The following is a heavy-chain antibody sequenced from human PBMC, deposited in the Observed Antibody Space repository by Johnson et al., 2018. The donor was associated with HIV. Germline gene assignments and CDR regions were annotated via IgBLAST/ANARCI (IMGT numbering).Heavy chain of an antibody. CDR1: GFSFNNYA. J-gene: IGHJ3*01. D-gene: IGHD6-13*01. CDR3: ANNFRGGIAAPGDAFDV. Sequence: QVQLVESGGGVVQPGRSLRLSCGASGFSFNNYAMHWVRQAPGKGLEWVAVIGYDGSNKYYADSVKGRFTVSRDNSKNTLYLQMNSLRPEDTAVYYCANNFRGGIAAPGDAFDVWGQGTMVTVSS. CDR2: IGYDGSNK. V-gene: IGHV3-30*04.